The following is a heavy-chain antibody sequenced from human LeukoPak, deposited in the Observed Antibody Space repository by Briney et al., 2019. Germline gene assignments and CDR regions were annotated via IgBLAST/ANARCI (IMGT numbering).Heavy chain of an antibody. D-gene: IGHD4-17*01. J-gene: IGHJ4*02. Sequence: PSETLSLTCTVSGGSIGSYYWSWIRQPAGKGLEWIGRIYTSGSTNYNPSLKSRVTMSVDTSKNQFSLKLSSVTAADTAVYYCAGSTTVTTFDYWGQGTLVTVSS. CDR3: AGSTTVTTFDY. CDR2: IYTSGST. V-gene: IGHV4-4*07. CDR1: GGSIGSYY.